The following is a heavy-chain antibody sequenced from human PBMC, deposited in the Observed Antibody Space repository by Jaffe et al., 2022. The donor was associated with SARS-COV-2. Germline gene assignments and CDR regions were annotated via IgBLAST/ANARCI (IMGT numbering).Heavy chain of an antibody. J-gene: IGHJ6*02. CDR1: GGSISSGGYY. Sequence: QVQLQESGPGLVKPSQTLSLTCTVSGGSISSGGYYWSWIRQHPGKGLEWIGYIYYSGSTYYNPSLKSRVTISVDTSKNQFSLKLSSVTAADTAVYYCVATVVTPAGVYYYGMDVWGQGTTVTVSS. V-gene: IGHV4-31*03. D-gene: IGHD4-17*01. CDR2: IYYSGST. CDR3: VATVVTPAGVYYYGMDV.